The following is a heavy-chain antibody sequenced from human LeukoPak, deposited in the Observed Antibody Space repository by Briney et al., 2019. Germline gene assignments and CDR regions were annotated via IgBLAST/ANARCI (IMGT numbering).Heavy chain of an antibody. Sequence: GASVTVSCTAAGYTFTGYYMHWVRQAPGQGLEWMGWINPNSGGTNYSQKFQGRVTMTRDTSISTAYMELSRLRSDDTAVYYCAIIERGSVYRLDYWGQGTLVTVSS. J-gene: IGHJ4*02. V-gene: IGHV1-2*02. CDR1: GYTFTGYY. CDR3: AIIERGSVYRLDY. D-gene: IGHD2-2*02. CDR2: INPNSGGT.